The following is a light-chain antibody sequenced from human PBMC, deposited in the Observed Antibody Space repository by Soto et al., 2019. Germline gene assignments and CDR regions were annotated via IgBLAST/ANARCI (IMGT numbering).Light chain of an antibody. CDR1: QRVSPN. CDR2: GAS. CDR3: QQYYTWPS. J-gene: IGKJ5*01. Sequence: EILISQSPASLSVSPGERATPSCRASQRVSPNVAWYQQRPGQPPRLLIFGASTRATGIPGRFSGSGSGTEFTLTISSLESEDFAVYYCQQYYTWPSFGQGTRLEIK. V-gene: IGKV3-15*01.